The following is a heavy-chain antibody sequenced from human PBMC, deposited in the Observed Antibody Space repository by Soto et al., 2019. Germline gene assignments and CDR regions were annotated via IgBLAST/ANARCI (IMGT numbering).Heavy chain of an antibody. Sequence: SETLSLTXTVSGGSISSYYWSWTRQPPGKGLEWIGYIYYSGSTNYNPSLKSRVTISVDTSKNQFSLKLSSVTAADTAVYYCARGAYSSGWNFDYWGQGTLVTVSS. D-gene: IGHD6-19*01. CDR1: GGSISSYY. CDR2: IYYSGST. J-gene: IGHJ4*02. CDR3: ARGAYSSGWNFDY. V-gene: IGHV4-59*01.